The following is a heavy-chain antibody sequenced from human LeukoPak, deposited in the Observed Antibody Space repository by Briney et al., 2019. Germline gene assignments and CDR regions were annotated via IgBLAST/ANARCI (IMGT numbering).Heavy chain of an antibody. V-gene: IGHV3-30*04. CDR2: ISYDGSNK. Sequence: PGGSLRLSCTASGLTFSSYAMHWVRQAPGKGLEWVAVISYDGSNKYYADSVKGRFTISRDNSKNTLYLQMNSLRAEDTAVYYCARGLSYFDYWGQGTLVTVSS. J-gene: IGHJ4*02. CDR3: ARGLSYFDY. CDR1: GLTFSSYA.